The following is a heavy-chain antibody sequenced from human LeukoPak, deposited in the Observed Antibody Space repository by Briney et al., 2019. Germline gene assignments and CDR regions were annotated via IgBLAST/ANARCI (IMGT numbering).Heavy chain of an antibody. CDR1: GGSISSYY. Sequence: PSETLSLTCTVSGGSISSYYWSWIRQPRGKGLEWIGYIYYSGSTNYNPSLQSRVTISVDTSKNQFSLKLSSVTAADTAVYYCARGYCSGGSCYSDAYWFDPWGQGTLVTVSS. V-gene: IGHV4-59*01. CDR2: IYYSGST. D-gene: IGHD2-15*01. CDR3: ARGYCSGGSCYSDAYWFDP. J-gene: IGHJ5*02.